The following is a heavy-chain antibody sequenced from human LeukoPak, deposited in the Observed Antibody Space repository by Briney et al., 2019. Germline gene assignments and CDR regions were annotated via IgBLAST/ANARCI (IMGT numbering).Heavy chain of an antibody. CDR2: INHSGSA. D-gene: IGHD3-9*01. V-gene: IGHV4-34*01. CDR1: GGSFSGYY. Sequence: SETLSLTCAVYGGSFSGYYWSWLRQPPGKGLEWIGEINHSGSANYNPSLTSRVTISVDTSKNQFSLKLSSVTAADTAVYYCATTYYDILTGRGYYFDYWGQGTLVTVSS. CDR3: ATTYYDILTGRGYYFDY. J-gene: IGHJ4*02.